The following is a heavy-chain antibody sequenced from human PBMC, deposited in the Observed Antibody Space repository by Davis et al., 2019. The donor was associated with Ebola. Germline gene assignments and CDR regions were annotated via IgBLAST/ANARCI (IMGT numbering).Heavy chain of an antibody. J-gene: IGHJ4*02. CDR1: GFSFSNYV. CDR3: ARDLVGTTSGGH. CDR2: MSYDGSTK. V-gene: IGHV3-30*03. Sequence: GESLKISCTASGFSFSNYVMHWVRQAPGKGLEWVAGMSYDGSTKYYAESVKGRFTISRDNSKNMLYLQMDSLRVEDTAVYYCARDLVGTTSGGHWGQGTLVTVSS. D-gene: IGHD1-26*01.